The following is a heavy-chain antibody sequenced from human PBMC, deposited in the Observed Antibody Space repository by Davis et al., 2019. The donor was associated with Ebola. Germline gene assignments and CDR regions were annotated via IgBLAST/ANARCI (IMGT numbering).Heavy chain of an antibody. D-gene: IGHD4-23*01. CDR1: GWSFSGYY. V-gene: IGHV4-34*01. J-gene: IGHJ5*02. CDR3: ARAIGGYSGWFDP. CDR2: INHSGST. Sequence: GSLRLSCAVYGWSFSGYYWSWIRQPPGKGLEWIGEINHSGSTNYNPSLKSRVTISVDTSTNQFSLKLSSVTAADTAVYYCARAIGGYSGWFDPWGQGTLVTVSS.